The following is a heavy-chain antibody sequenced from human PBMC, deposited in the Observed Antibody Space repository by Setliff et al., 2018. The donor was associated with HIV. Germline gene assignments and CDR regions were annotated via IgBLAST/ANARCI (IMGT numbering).Heavy chain of an antibody. CDR2: ISGSGSTI. CDR3: ARDYLYYNMYNGSPVYGMDV. V-gene: IGHV3-48*03. Sequence: PGGSLRLSCAASGFTFSTSEMNWVRQAPGKGLEWVSYISGSGSTIYYADSVKGRFTISRDNSKNSLNLQMNSLRAEDTAVYYCARDYLYYNMYNGSPVYGMDVWGQGTTVTVSS. CDR1: GFTFSTSE. J-gene: IGHJ6*02. D-gene: IGHD3-10*01.